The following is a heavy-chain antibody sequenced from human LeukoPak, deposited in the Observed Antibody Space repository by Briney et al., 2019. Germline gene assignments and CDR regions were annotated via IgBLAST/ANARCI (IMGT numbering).Heavy chain of an antibody. CDR1: GYIFTGYY. V-gene: IGHV1-2*06. Sequence: ASVKVSCKASGYIFTGYYMHWVRQAPGQGLEWMGRINPNSGGTNYAQKFQGRVTMTRDTSISTAYMELSRLRSDDTAVYYCARGNRYSSSQFDYWGQGTLVTVSS. D-gene: IGHD6-13*01. J-gene: IGHJ4*02. CDR3: ARGNRYSSSQFDY. CDR2: INPNSGGT.